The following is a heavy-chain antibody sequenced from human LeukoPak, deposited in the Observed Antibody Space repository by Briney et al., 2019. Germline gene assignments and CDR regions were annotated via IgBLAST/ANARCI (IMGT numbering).Heavy chain of an antibody. CDR3: ASIVPAATIYYYYMDV. J-gene: IGHJ6*03. V-gene: IGHV4-39*07. D-gene: IGHD2-2*01. CDR1: GGSITKNGYY. CDR2: MHYSGST. Sequence: SETLSLTCSVSGGSITKNGYYWGWIRQSPETGLEWIGSMHYSGSTYYNPSLNSRVTISVDTSKNQFSLKLSSVTAADTAVYYCASIVPAATIYYYYMDVWGKGTTVTVSS.